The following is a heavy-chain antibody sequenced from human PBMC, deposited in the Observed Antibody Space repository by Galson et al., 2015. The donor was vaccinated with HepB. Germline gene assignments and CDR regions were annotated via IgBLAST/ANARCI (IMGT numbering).Heavy chain of an antibody. V-gene: IGHV3-15*07. J-gene: IGHJ6*03. CDR2: IKSKTDGGTT. CDR3: TTRIRDFWYYMDV. Sequence: SLRLSCAASGFTFSNAWMNWVRQAPGKGLEWVGRIKSKTDGGTTDYAAPVKGRFTISRDDSKNTLYLQMNSLKTEDTAVYYCTTRIRDFWYYMDVWGKGTTVTVSS. CDR1: GFTFSNAW. D-gene: IGHD3-3*01.